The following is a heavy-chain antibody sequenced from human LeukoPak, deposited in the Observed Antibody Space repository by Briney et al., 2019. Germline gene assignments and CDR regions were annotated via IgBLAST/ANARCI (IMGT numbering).Heavy chain of an antibody. V-gene: IGHV3-30*03. CDR2: ILYDGGNA. CDR3: ARGEFSGLDY. D-gene: IGHD5-12*01. Sequence: GGSLRLSCAASGFTFSNYGMHWVRQAPGKGLEWVAVILYDGGNAHYADSVRGRFTISRDNPKNTLWLQMNSLTPDDTAVYYCARGEFSGLDYWGQGTLVTVSS. J-gene: IGHJ4*02. CDR1: GFTFSNYG.